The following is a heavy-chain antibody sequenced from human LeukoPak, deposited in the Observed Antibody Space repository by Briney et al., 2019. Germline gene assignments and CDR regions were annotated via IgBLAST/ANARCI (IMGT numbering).Heavy chain of an antibody. Sequence: PSETLSLTCTVSGGSISDYYWSWIRQPAGKGLEWIGRIYISGTTNYNPSLMSRITMSLDTSKNQLSLRLSSVTAADTAVYYCARDEAGSGYILYWGQGTLITVSS. CDR1: GGSISDYY. CDR3: ARDEAGSGYILY. J-gene: IGHJ4*02. CDR2: IYISGTT. D-gene: IGHD3-22*01. V-gene: IGHV4-4*07.